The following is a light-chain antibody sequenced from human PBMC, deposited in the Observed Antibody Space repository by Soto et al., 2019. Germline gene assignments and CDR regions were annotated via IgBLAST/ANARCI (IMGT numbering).Light chain of an antibody. V-gene: IGLV2-14*01. CDR1: SSDVGGYNY. CDR2: DVS. J-gene: IGLJ1*01. CDR3: SSYTSSSTPLYV. Sequence: QSALTQPASVSGSPGQSITISCTGTSSDVGGYNYVSWYQQHPGKAPKLMIYDVSNRPSGVSNRVSGSKSGNTASLTISGLQAEDEADYYCSSYTSSSTPLYVFGTGTKLTVL.